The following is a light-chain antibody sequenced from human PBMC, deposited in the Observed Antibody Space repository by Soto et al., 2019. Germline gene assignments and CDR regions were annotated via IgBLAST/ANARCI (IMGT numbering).Light chain of an antibody. Sequence: DIEMTQSPLSLPVTPGEPASISCRSSQSLLPSNGYKYVAWYLQKPGQSPHLLIYLGSNRASGVPDRFSGSGSGTDFTLRISRVEAEDVGIYYCMQALQTPPWTFGQGTKVDIK. CDR3: MQALQTPPWT. J-gene: IGKJ1*01. CDR1: QSLLPSNGYKY. CDR2: LGS. V-gene: IGKV2-28*01.